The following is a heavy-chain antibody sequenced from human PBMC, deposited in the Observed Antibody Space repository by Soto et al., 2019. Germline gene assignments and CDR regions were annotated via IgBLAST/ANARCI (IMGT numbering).Heavy chain of an antibody. CDR3: AAGGAIREYYNYYYGMDV. V-gene: IGHV1-58*01. Sequence: SVKVYCKASGFTFTISAVQWVRQARGQRLEWIGWIVVGSGNTNYAQKFQERVTITRDMSTSTAYMELSSLRSEDTAVYYCAAGGAIREYYNYYYGMDVWGQGPTVTVSS. D-gene: IGHD3-16*01. CDR2: IVVGSGNT. J-gene: IGHJ6*02. CDR1: GFTFTISA.